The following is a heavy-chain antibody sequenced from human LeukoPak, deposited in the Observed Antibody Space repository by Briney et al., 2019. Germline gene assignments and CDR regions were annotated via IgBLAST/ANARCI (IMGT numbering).Heavy chain of an antibody. CDR2: IKQDGIEK. D-gene: IGHD3-10*01. CDR3: ARLRGYYYGSGIHPYYFDY. Sequence: PGGSLRLSCAASGFTFSSYWMRWVRQAPGKGLEGVANIKQDGIEKFFLHSVNRLFTTSRDHAKNSLYLQMNSLRAEDTAVYYCARLRGYYYGSGIHPYYFDYWGQGTLVTVSS. CDR1: GFTFSSYW. V-gene: IGHV3-7*01. J-gene: IGHJ4*02.